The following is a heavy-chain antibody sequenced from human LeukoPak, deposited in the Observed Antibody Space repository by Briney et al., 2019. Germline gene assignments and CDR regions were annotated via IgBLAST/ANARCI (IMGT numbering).Heavy chain of an antibody. CDR2: ISGSGGST. J-gene: IGHJ4*02. CDR1: GFTFSSYW. V-gene: IGHV3-23*01. CDR3: AKGGMTTVYFDY. Sequence: HTGGSLRLSCAASGFTFSSYWMSWVRQAPGKGLEWVSAISGSGGSTYYADSVKGRFTISRDNSKNTLYLQMNSLRAEDTAVYYCAKGGMTTVYFDYWGQGTLVTVSS. D-gene: IGHD4-17*01.